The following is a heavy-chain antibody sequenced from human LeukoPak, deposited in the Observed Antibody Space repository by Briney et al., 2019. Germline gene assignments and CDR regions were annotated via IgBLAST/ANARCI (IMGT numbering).Heavy chain of an antibody. CDR2: IYYSGST. J-gene: IGHJ6*02. Sequence: SETLSLTCTVSGGSISSYYWSWIRQPPGQGLEWIGYIYYSGSTNYNPSLKSRVTISVDTSKNQFSLKLSCVTAADTAVYYCAGTPADSSSWYQLNYYYYGMDVWGQGTTVTVSS. CDR3: AGTPADSSSWYQLNYYYYGMDV. D-gene: IGHD6-13*01. CDR1: GGSISSYY. V-gene: IGHV4-59*08.